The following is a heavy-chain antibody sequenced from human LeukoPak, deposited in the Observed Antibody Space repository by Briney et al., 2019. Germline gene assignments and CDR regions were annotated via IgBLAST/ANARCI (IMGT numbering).Heavy chain of an antibody. V-gene: IGHV3-11*01. CDR2: ISRSGTNI. CDR1: GFRFSDYY. Sequence: GGSLRLSCAASGFRFSDYYMSWVRLAPGKGLEWVSYISRSGTNIYHADSVKGRFTISRDNAKNSLFLLMSSLRVEDTAVYYCARQDSGSPPYYYYHGMDVWGQGTTVTVSS. D-gene: IGHD1-26*01. J-gene: IGHJ6*02. CDR3: ARQDSGSPPYYYYHGMDV.